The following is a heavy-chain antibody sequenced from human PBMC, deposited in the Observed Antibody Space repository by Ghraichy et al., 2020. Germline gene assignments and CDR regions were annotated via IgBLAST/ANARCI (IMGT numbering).Heavy chain of an antibody. CDR2: IKQDGSEK. Sequence: GGSLRLSCAASGFTFSSYWMSWVRQAPGKGLEWVANIKQDGSEKYYVDSVKGRFTISRDNAKNSLYLQMNSLRAEDTAVYYCAREIMKRDGYKHYYYYGMDVWGQGTTVTVSS. CDR3: AREIMKRDGYKHYYYYGMDV. J-gene: IGHJ6*02. D-gene: IGHD5-24*01. CDR1: GFTFSSYW. V-gene: IGHV3-7*01.